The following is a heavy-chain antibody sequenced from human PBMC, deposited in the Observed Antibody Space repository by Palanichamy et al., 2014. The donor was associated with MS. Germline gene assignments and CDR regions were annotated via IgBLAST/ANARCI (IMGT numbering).Heavy chain of an antibody. V-gene: IGHV4-59*08. CDR3: ARSYYASETEPYYLDY. D-gene: IGHD3-10*01. CDR1: GNSITNYY. Sequence: QVQLQESGPGLVKPSETLSLTCTVSGNSITNYYWSWIRQPPGRGLEWIGFIYNSGNIKYSPALKSRVTISVDTSKNHFSLKLRSVTAADTAVYYCARSYYASETEPYYLDYWGQGTLVTVSS. J-gene: IGHJ4*02. CDR2: IYNSGNI.